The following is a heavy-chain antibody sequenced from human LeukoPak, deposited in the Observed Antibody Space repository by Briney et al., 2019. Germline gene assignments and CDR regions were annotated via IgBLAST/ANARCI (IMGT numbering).Heavy chain of an antibody. Sequence: GASVKVSCKASGYTFTSYGISWVRQAPGQGLERMGWISAYNGNTNYAQKLQGRVTMTTDTSTSTAYMELRSLRSDDTAVYYCARDGIAAAEDYYYGMDVWGQGTTVTVSS. CDR1: GYTFTSYG. D-gene: IGHD6-13*01. J-gene: IGHJ6*02. V-gene: IGHV1-18*01. CDR2: ISAYNGNT. CDR3: ARDGIAAAEDYYYGMDV.